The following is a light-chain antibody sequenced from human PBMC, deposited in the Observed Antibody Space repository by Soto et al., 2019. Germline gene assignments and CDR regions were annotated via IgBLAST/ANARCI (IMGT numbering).Light chain of an antibody. CDR1: QSISSY. V-gene: IGKV1-39*01. J-gene: IGKJ1*01. Sequence: DIQMTQSPSSLSASVGDRVTITCRASQSISSYLNWYQQKPGKAPKLLIYAASSLQSGVPSRFSGSGSGTDFTLTISSLHPEDFATYYCQHTFSVPPWTFGQGTKVDIK. CDR2: AAS. CDR3: QHTFSVPPWT.